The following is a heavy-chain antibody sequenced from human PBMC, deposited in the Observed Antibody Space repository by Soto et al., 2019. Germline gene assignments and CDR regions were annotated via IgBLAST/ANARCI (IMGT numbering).Heavy chain of an antibody. CDR3: TREVVIPSWYFDL. CDR1: GFTFSSYS. Sequence: QVQLVESGGGVVQPGNSLRLSCAGSGFTFSSYSIHWVRQPPGKGLEWVTVISSDGNTNFYADSVKGRFTISRDNSKNIGYRKLNSLGAEDTAAYYGTREVVIPSWYFDLGGRGTLVTVSS. CDR2: ISSDGNTN. D-gene: IGHD2-21*01. V-gene: IGHV3-30-3*01. J-gene: IGHJ2*01.